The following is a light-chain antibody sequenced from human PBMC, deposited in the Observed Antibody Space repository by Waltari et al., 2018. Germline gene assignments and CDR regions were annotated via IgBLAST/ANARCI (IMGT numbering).Light chain of an antibody. CDR1: SSNIGHKY. CDR2: ENS. Sequence: QSVLTQPPSVSAAPGQRVTIPCSGGSSNIGHKYVSWYRQFPGTAPKPTLQENSERPPGIPGRFSGSKSGTSATLDITGLQAGDEADYYCGTWDSSLSGAVFGGGTHLTVL. J-gene: IGLJ7*01. CDR3: GTWDSSLSGAV. V-gene: IGLV1-51*01.